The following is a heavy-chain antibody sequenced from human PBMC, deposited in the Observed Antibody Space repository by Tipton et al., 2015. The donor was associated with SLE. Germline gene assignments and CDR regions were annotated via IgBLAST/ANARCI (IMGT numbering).Heavy chain of an antibody. Sequence: SLRLSCAASGFTFSSCAMHWVRQAPGKGLEWVAVISYDGSNKYYADSVKGRFTISRDNSKNTLYLQMNSLRAEDTAVYYCARDLLIRYSSSLDYWGQGTLVTASS. CDR3: ARDLLIRYSSSLDY. CDR1: GFTFSSCA. J-gene: IGHJ4*02. V-gene: IGHV3-30*04. D-gene: IGHD6-6*01. CDR2: ISYDGSNK.